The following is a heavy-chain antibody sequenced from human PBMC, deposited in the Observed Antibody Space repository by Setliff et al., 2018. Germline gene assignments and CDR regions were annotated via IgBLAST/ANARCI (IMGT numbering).Heavy chain of an antibody. D-gene: IGHD6-19*01. J-gene: IGHJ3*02. Sequence: ASVKVSCKTSGYTFTGHHLHWVRQAPGQGLEWMGWINPNSGGTNYAQKFQGRVTMTRDTSISTAYMELSRLRSDDTAMYYCARDLIAVAATTAFDIWGQGTMVTVSS. CDR2: INPNSGGT. CDR3: ARDLIAVAATTAFDI. CDR1: GYTFTGHH. V-gene: IGHV1-2*02.